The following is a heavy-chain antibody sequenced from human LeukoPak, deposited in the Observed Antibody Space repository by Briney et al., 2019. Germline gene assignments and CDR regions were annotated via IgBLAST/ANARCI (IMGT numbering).Heavy chain of an antibody. CDR2: IIPILGIA. CDR1: VGTFSSYA. J-gene: IGHJ3*02. D-gene: IGHD5-24*01. V-gene: IGHV1-69*04. CDR3: ASPLEMATINHDAFDI. Sequence: SVKVSCKASVGTFSSYAISWVRQAPGQGLEWMGRIIPILGIANYAQKFQGRVTITADKSTSTAYMELSSLRSEDTAVYYCASPLEMATINHDAFDIWGRGTMVTVSS.